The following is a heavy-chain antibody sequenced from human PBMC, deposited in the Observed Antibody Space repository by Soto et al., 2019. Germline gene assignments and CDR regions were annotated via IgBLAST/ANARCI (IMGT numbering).Heavy chain of an antibody. CDR1: GYTFTSYA. J-gene: IGHJ6*02. CDR2: IIPIFGTA. Sequence: SVKVSCKASGYTFTSYAINWVRQAPGQGLEWMGGIIPIFGTANYAQKFQGRVTITADESTSTAYMELSSLRSEDTAVYYCARGSGGSSYYYYGMDVWGQGTTVTVSS. D-gene: IGHD2-15*01. V-gene: IGHV1-69*13. CDR3: ARGSGGSSYYYYGMDV.